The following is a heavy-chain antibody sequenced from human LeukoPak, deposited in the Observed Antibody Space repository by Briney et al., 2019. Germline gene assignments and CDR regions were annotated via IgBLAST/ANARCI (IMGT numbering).Heavy chain of an antibody. CDR3: ARVTDYGDYRGSYGMDV. D-gene: IGHD4-17*01. Sequence: SSETLSLTCAVYGGSFSSGGYYWSWIRQHPGKGLEWIGYIYYSGSTYYNPSLKSRVTISVDTSKNQFSLKLSSVTAADTAVYYCARVTDYGDYRGSYGMDVWGQGTTVTVSS. J-gene: IGHJ6*02. V-gene: IGHV4-31*11. CDR2: IYYSGST. CDR1: GGSFSSGGYY.